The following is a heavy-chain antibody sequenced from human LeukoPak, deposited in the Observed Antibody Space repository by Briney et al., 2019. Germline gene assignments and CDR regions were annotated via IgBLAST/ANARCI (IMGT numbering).Heavy chain of an antibody. CDR2: IIPIFGTA. D-gene: IGHD6-13*01. Sequence: SVTDSCMASLGTLSSYAIRWVRPAPGRGGEWVGRIIPIFGTANYAQKLQGRVTITADKSTSTAYMELSSLRSEDTAVYYCARGGYSAGSWYLFHYFDYWGQGTLVTVSS. CDR3: ARGGYSAGSWYLFHYFDY. V-gene: IGHV1-69*06. J-gene: IGHJ4*02. CDR1: LGTLSSYA.